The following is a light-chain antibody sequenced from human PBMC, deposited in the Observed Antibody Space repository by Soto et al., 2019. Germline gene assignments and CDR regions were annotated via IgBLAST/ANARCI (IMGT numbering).Light chain of an antibody. CDR2: RAS. CDR1: QSVTSNY. Sequence: EIVLNQSPGTLSLSPGERATLSCGASQSVTSNYLAWYQQKPGQAPGTLIFRASIRVTGIPDRFIGSGSGTAFSLTISRIEHADFAVYYCQHYVTSLTTFGQGTKVDI. J-gene: IGKJ1*01. CDR3: QHYVTSLTT. V-gene: IGKV3-20*01.